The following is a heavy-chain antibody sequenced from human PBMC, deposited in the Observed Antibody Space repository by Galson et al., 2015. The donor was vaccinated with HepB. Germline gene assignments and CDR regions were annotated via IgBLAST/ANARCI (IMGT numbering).Heavy chain of an antibody. J-gene: IGHJ6*02. Sequence: SVKVSCKASGYTFTSYGISWVRQAPGQGLEWMGWISAYNGNTNYAQKLQGRVTMTTDTSTSTAYMELRSLRSDDTAVYYCAREGSEDTVTQYYYYYGMDVWGQGTTVTVSS. D-gene: IGHD4-17*01. V-gene: IGHV1-18*01. CDR3: AREGSEDTVTQYYYYYGMDV. CDR2: ISAYNGNT. CDR1: GYTFTSYG.